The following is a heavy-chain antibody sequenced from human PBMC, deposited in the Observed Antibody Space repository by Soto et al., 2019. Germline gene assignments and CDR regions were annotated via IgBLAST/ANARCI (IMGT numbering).Heavy chain of an antibody. J-gene: IGHJ4*02. CDR1: RFTFSSYA. CDR2: ISYDGSNK. D-gene: IGHD5-12*01. V-gene: IGHV3-30-3*01. CDR3: ARDGYNGYGLDY. Sequence: GSLRLSCAASRFTFSSYALHWVRQAPGKGLEWVAIISYDGSNKYQADSVRGRFTISRDNSMNTLYLQMNSLRPEDTAVYYCARDGYNGYGLDYWGQGTLVTVSS.